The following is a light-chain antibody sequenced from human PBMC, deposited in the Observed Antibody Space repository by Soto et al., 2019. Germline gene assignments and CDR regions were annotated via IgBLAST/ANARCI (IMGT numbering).Light chain of an antibody. CDR1: QSISSN. V-gene: IGKV1-39*01. Sequence: DIQMTQSPSSLSASLGDRVTITCRASQSISSNLNWYQQKPGKAPKLLIYAASSLQSGVPSRFSGSGSGTDFTLTISSLQPEDFAAYYCQQCDSTPGTFGQGTKVEIK. J-gene: IGKJ1*01. CDR3: QQCDSTPGT. CDR2: AAS.